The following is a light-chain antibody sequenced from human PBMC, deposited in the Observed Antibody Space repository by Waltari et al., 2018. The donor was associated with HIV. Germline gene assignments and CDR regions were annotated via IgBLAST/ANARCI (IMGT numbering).Light chain of an antibody. CDR3: QTWDSNIL. J-gene: IGLJ2*01. Sequence: SYELTQPPSVSVSPGQTASLTCSGDKLGDKYACWYQQKPGQSPGLVIDQDDKRPSGSPERFSGSNSGNTATLTISGTQAMDEADYYCQTWDSNILFGGGTKLTVL. CDR1: KLGDKY. V-gene: IGLV3-1*01. CDR2: QDD.